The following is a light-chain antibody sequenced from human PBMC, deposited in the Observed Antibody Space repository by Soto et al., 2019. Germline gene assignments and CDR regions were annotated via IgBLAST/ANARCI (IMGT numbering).Light chain of an antibody. Sequence: DIQMTQSPSSVSASVGDRVTITWRASQGISNWLAWYQQKPGKAPKLLIYAASTLQSGVPSRFSGSGSGTDFTLTISSLQPEDFATYFCQQANSFKLTFGGGTKVEIK. CDR3: QQANSFKLT. V-gene: IGKV1-12*01. J-gene: IGKJ4*01. CDR1: QGISNW. CDR2: AAS.